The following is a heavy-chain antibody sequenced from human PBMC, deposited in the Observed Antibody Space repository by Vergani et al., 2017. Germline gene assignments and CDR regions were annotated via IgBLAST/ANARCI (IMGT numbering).Heavy chain of an antibody. D-gene: IGHD6-13*01. CDR3: ARGHGPRAGNAFDI. CDR1: GGSFSGYY. Sequence: QVQLQQWGAGLLKPSETLSLTCAVYGGSFSGYYWSWIRQPPGKGLEWIGEINHSGSTNYNPSLKSRVPISVDTSKNKFSLKLSSVAAADTAVYYCARGHGPRAGNAFDIWGQGTMVTVSS. V-gene: IGHV4-34*01. CDR2: INHSGST. J-gene: IGHJ3*02.